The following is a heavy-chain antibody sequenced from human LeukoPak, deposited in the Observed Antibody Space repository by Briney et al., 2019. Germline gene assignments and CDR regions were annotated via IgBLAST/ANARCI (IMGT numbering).Heavy chain of an antibody. J-gene: IGHJ4*02. Sequence: ESGPTLVNPTQPLTLTCTFSGCSLSTSGVGVGWIRQPPGKALEWLVLFYWDDDKRYSPSLKGRLTITKDTSKNQVVLTMTNMDPVDTATYYCAHHGDLFDYWGQGTLVTVSS. CDR1: GCSLSTSGVG. CDR2: FYWDDDK. V-gene: IGHV2-5*02. CDR3: AHHGDLFDY.